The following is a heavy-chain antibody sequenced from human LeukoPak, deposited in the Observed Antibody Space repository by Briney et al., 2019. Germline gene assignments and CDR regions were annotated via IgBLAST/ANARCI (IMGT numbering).Heavy chain of an antibody. CDR3: ARHTGRSMAPGFDY. CDR1: GGSISSSSYY. J-gene: IGHJ4*02. CDR2: IYYSGST. V-gene: IGHV4-39*01. Sequence: SETLSLTCTVSGGSISSSSYYWGWIRQPPGKGLEWIGSIYYSGSTYYNPSLKSRVTISVGTSKNQSSLKLSSVTAADTAVYYCARHTGRSMAPGFDYWGQGTLVTVSS. D-gene: IGHD2/OR15-2a*01.